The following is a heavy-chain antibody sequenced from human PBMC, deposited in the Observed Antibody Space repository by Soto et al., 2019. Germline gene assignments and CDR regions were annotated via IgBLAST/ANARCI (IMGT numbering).Heavy chain of an antibody. D-gene: IGHD1-26*01. J-gene: IGHJ4*02. CDR2: INPSSGST. Sequence: ASVKVSCKASGGTFSSYAISWVRQAPGQGLEWMGVINPSSGSTNYAQKFQGRVIMTRDTSTSTVYMELSTLRSDDTAVYYCARIYSGSRLDYWGQGTLVTVSS. CDR3: ARIYSGSRLDY. CDR1: GGTFSSYA. V-gene: IGHV1-46*01.